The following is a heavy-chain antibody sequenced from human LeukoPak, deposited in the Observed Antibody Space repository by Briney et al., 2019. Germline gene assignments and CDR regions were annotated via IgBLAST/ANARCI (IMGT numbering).Heavy chain of an antibody. CDR1: GFTFSSFA. CDR2: ISHDGRKK. J-gene: IGHJ4*02. Sequence: GGSLRLSCVGSGFTFSSFAIHWVRQAPGKGLDWVAVISHDGRKKYYADSVKGRFTISRDNSKNTLYLQVSSLRPEDTAVYYCVRDVRATRGTDYWGQGTLVTVSS. CDR3: VRDVRATRGTDY. D-gene: IGHD3-16*01. V-gene: IGHV3-30*04.